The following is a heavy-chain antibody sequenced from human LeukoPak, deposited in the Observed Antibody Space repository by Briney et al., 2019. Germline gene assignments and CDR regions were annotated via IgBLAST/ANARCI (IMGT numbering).Heavy chain of an antibody. CDR1: GGTFSSYA. CDR2: IIPIFGTA. D-gene: IGHD3-3*01. J-gene: IGHJ4*02. V-gene: IGHV1-69*05. CDR3: ARISTPRYYDFWSGYYYFDY. Sequence: GASVKVSCKASGGTFSSYAISWVRQAPGQGLEWMGGIIPIFGTANYAQKFQDRVTITTDESTSTAYMELSSLRSEDTAVYYCARISTPRYYDFWSGYYYFDYWGQGTLVTVSS.